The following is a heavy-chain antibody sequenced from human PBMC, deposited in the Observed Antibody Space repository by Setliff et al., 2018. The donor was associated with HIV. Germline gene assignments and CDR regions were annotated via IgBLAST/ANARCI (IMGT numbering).Heavy chain of an antibody. CDR2: TRNKLNSYTT. CDR3: IFYYYGYPY. J-gene: IGHJ4*02. CDR1: GFTFSDHY. Sequence: GGSLRLSCAASGFTFSDHYMDWVRQAPGKGLEWVGRTRNKLNSYTTEYAASVKGRFTVSRDDSKNSLNLQMNSLNTEDTATHYGIFYYYGYPYWGQGTLVTVSS. V-gene: IGHV3-72*01. D-gene: IGHD3-10*01.